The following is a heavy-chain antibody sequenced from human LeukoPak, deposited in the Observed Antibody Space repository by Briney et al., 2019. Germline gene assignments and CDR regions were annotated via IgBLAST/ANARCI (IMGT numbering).Heavy chain of an antibody. CDR1: GFTFSSYS. D-gene: IGHD3-3*01. V-gene: IGHV3-48*01. CDR2: IGGSVSTR. CDR3: AREGSDFWSGYSKGYFDY. J-gene: IGHJ4*02. Sequence: GGSLRLSCAVSGFTFSSYSMNWVRRAPGKGLEWVSYIGGSVSTRYYADSVKGRFTISRDNGKHSLYLQMNSLRAEDTAVYYCAREGSDFWSGYSKGYFDYWGQGTLVTVSS.